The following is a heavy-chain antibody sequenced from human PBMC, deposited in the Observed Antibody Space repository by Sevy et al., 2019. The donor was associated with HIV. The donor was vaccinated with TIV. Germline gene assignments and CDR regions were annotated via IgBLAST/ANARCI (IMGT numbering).Heavy chain of an antibody. Sequence: GGSLRLSCAASGFTFRTYAFHWVRQAPGRGLEWIGLISSNGDNTFYANSVRGRFTISRDNSMNTLYLQMTSLTPDDTAVYYCARGPEWELTIFLSHWGQGTLVTVSS. D-gene: IGHD3-3*01. CDR2: ISSNGDNT. J-gene: IGHJ4*02. CDR1: GFTFRTYA. V-gene: IGHV3-30-3*01. CDR3: ARGPEWELTIFLSH.